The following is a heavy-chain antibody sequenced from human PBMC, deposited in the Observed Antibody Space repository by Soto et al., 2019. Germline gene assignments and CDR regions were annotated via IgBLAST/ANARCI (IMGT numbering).Heavy chain of an antibody. CDR1: GGTFSSYA. CDR3: AREMYYYDSSGSKTPLDY. Sequence: SVKVSCKASGGTFSSYAISWVRQAPGKGLEWMGGFDPEDGETIYAQKFQGRVTITADKSTSTAYMELSSLRSEDTAVYYCAREMYYYDSSGSKTPLDYWGQGTLVTVSS. D-gene: IGHD3-22*01. J-gene: IGHJ4*02. CDR2: FDPEDGET. V-gene: IGHV1-69*10.